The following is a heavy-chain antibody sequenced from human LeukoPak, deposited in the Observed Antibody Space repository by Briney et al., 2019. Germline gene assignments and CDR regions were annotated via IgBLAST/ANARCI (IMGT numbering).Heavy chain of an antibody. V-gene: IGHV3-21*01. CDR2: ISSSSSYI. CDR3: ARAWDSYGYVDY. J-gene: IGHJ4*02. D-gene: IGHD5-18*01. Sequence: TGGSLRLSCAASGFTFSSYSMNWVRQAPGKGLEWVSSISSSSSYIYYADSMKGRFTISRDNAKNSLYLQMNSLRAEDTAVYYCARAWDSYGYVDYWGQGTLVTVSS. CDR1: GFTFSSYS.